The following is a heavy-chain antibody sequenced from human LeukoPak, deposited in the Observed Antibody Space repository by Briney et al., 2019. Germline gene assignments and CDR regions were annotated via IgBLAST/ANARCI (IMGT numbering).Heavy chain of an antibody. V-gene: IGHV1-2*02. CDR3: AREMESATVVTPGY. CDR1: GYTFTGYY. J-gene: IGHJ4*02. D-gene: IGHD4-23*01. CDR2: INPNNGGT. Sequence: GASVKVSCKASGYTFTGYYMHWVRQAPGQGLEWMGWINPNNGGTNYAQKFQGRVTMTRGTSINTANMELSSLRSDDTALYYCAREMESATVVTPGYWGQGTLVTVSS.